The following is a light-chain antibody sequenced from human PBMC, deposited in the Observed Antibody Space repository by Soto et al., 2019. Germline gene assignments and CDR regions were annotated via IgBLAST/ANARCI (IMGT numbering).Light chain of an antibody. CDR3: QQLSRYPLT. Sequence: DIQMTQSPSTVSAYVGDSVTITCRASQSITTWLAWYQQKPGKAPDLLIYSASTLQSGVPSRFSGSGSETEFSLTIRALQPEDFATYYCQQLSRYPLTFGGGTKVDIK. CDR2: SAS. CDR1: QSITTW. V-gene: IGKV1-9*01. J-gene: IGKJ4*01.